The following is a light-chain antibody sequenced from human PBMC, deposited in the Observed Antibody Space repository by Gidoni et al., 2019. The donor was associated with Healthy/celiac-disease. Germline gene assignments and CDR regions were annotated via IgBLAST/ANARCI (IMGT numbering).Light chain of an antibody. CDR3: QQYYSYPLT. CDR2: DAS. Sequence: AIRMTQSPSSFSASTGDRVTITCRASQVISSYLAWYQQKPGKAPKLLIYDASNLQSGVPSRFSGSGSGTDFILTISCLQSEDFATYDCQQYYSYPLTFGGGTKVEIK. J-gene: IGKJ4*01. CDR1: QVISSY. V-gene: IGKV1-8*01.